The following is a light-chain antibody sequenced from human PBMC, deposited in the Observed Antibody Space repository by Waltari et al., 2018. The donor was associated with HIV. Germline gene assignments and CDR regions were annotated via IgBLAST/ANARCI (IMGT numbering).Light chain of an antibody. CDR2: DDS. CDR1: TIGTKR. J-gene: IGLJ3*02. CDR3: QVWLSFLDHPGV. Sequence: SYVLTQPPSVSVDPGQTARIPCGGDTIGTKRVHWYQQKPGQAPVLVVYDDSVRPSGIPERISGSNSGNTATLTISRVEPGDEADYYCQVWLSFLDHPGVFGGGTKLTVL. V-gene: IGLV3-21*02.